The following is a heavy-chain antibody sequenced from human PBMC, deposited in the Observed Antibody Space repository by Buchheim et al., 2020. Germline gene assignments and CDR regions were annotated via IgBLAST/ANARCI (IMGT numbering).Heavy chain of an antibody. Sequence: QVQLQQWGAGLLKPSETLSLTCAVYRGSFSGYFWAWIRQPPGKGLEWVGEINHGGGTNYNPSLQSRVTISADTSKNQFSLTLRSVTAADTAVYFCARGRASKYGGHDYWYFDLWGRGTL. CDR1: RGSFSGYF. D-gene: IGHD4-23*01. V-gene: IGHV4-34*01. J-gene: IGHJ2*01. CDR3: ARGRASKYGGHDYWYFDL. CDR2: INHGGGT.